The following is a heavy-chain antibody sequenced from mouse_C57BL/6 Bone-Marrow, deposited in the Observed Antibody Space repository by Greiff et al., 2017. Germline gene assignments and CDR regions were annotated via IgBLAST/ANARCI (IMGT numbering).Heavy chain of an antibody. CDR1: GYAFSSYW. Sequence: QVQLQQSGAELVKPGASVKISCKASGYAFSSYWMNWVKQRPGKGLEWIGQIYPGDGDTNYNGKFKGKATLTADKSSSTAYMQLSSLAAEDSAVYFCARGGCGSPFAYWGQGTLVTVSA. CDR2: IYPGDGDT. V-gene: IGHV1-80*01. CDR3: ARGGCGSPFAY. D-gene: IGHD1-1*01. J-gene: IGHJ3*01.